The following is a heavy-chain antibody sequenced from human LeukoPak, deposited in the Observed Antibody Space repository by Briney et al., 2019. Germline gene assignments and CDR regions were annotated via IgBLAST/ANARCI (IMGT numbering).Heavy chain of an antibody. CDR1: GGSIYTYY. CDR3: ARSNVVVPSITKGYYYYAMDV. J-gene: IGHJ6*02. V-gene: IGHV4-59*08. CDR2: IYYSGTT. D-gene: IGHD2-2*01. Sequence: SETLSLTCAVSGGSIYTYYWSWIRQPPGKGLEWNGYIYYSGTTNCNPSLKSRVTISVDTSQNQFSLKLSSVTAADTAVYYCARSNVVVPSITKGYYYYAMDVWGQGTTVTVSS.